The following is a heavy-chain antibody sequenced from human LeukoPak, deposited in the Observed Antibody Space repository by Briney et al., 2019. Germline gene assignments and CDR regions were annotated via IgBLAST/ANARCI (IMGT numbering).Heavy chain of an antibody. CDR3: ARDRRGTVTTSGYYYGMDV. V-gene: IGHV3-48*02. D-gene: IGHD4-17*01. CDR1: GFTFSSYS. Sequence: PGRSLRLSCAASGFTFSSYSMNWVRQAPGKGLEWVSYISSSSSTIYYADSVKGRFTISRDNAKNSLYLQMNSLRDEDTAVYYCARDRRGTVTTSGYYYGMDVWGQGTTVTVSS. CDR2: ISSSSSTI. J-gene: IGHJ6*02.